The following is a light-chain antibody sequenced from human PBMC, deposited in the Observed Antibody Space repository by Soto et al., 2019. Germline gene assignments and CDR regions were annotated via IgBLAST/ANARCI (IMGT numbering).Light chain of an antibody. CDR3: QQYNDWPWT. CDR2: GAS. CDR1: QSISDT. Sequence: EIVMTQSPVTLSVSPGGRATLSCRASQSISDTLASYQQKPGQAPSLLIHGASTRAPGCPARFSGSGSGTDFTLTINSLQYEDFAVYCSQQYNDWPWTFGQASKVEIK. V-gene: IGKV3-15*01. J-gene: IGKJ1*01.